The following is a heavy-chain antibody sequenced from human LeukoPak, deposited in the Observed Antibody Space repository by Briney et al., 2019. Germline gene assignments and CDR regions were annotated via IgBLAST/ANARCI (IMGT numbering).Heavy chain of an antibody. CDR1: GGTFSNYA. J-gene: IGHJ5*02. V-gene: IGHV1-69*05. CDR3: AREGGWSSSWTVGFDP. D-gene: IGHD6-13*01. Sequence: SVKVSCKASGGTFSNYAISWVRQAPGQGLEWMGRISPIFGTANYAQKFQGRVTITTDESTSTAYMELSSLGSEDTAVYYCAREGGWSSSWTVGFDPWGQGTLVTASS. CDR2: ISPIFGTA.